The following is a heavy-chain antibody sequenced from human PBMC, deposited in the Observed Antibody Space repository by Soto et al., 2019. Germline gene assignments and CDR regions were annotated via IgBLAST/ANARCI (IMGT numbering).Heavy chain of an antibody. D-gene: IGHD3-16*01. J-gene: IGHJ4*02. Sequence: QVQLVQSGAELKKPGSSVKVSCSASGVTFSSYAFTWVRQAPGQGLEWMGNIIPVFRTSNYAQGFQGRLTISADESTNTIYMELSSLRSEDMAVYFCAKDGSWDGGGGESWGQGTLVIVSS. V-gene: IGHV1-69*18. CDR1: GVTFSSYA. CDR2: IIPVFRTS. CDR3: AKDGSWDGGGGES.